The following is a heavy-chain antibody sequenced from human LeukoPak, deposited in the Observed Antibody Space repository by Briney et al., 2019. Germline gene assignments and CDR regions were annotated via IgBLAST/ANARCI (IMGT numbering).Heavy chain of an antibody. D-gene: IGHD4-23*01. CDR2: ISYDGSNK. CDR3: ARGYVGNSGGFDY. CDR1: GFTFSSYA. V-gene: IGHV3-30-3*01. Sequence: GGSLRLSCAASGFTFSSYAMHWVRQAPGKGLEWVAVISYDGSNKYYADSVKGRFTISRDNSKNTLYLQMNSLRAEDTAVYYCARGYVGNSGGFDYWGQGTLVTVSS. J-gene: IGHJ4*02.